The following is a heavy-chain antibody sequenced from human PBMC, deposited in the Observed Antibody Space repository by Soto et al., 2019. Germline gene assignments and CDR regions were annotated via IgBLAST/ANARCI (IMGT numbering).Heavy chain of an antibody. CDR3: ARDFGRGSPTYFDF. Sequence: ASVKVSCKASGYTFTSYGISWVRQAPGQGLEWMGWISAYNGNTNYAQKLQGRVTMTTDTSTSTAYMALRSLRSDDTAVYYCARDFGRGSPTYFDFWGQGALVSVSS. CDR2: ISAYNGNT. CDR1: GYTFTSYG. V-gene: IGHV1-18*01. J-gene: IGHJ4*02. D-gene: IGHD1-26*01.